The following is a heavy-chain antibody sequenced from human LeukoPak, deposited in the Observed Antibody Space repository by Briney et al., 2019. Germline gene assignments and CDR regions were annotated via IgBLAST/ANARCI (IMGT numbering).Heavy chain of an antibody. CDR3: ANVYSSSNIYYFDY. J-gene: IGHJ4*02. CDR1: GFTFSSYA. V-gene: IGHV3-23*01. CDR2: ISGSGGST. D-gene: IGHD6-13*01. Sequence: PGGSLRLSCAASGFTFSSYAMSWVRQAPGKGLEWGSAISGSGGSTYYADSVKGRFTISRDNSKNTLYLQMNSLRAEDTAVYYCANVYSSSNIYYFDYWGQGTLVTVSS.